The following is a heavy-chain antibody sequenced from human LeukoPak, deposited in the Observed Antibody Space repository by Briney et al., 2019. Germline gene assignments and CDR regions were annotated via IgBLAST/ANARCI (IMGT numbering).Heavy chain of an antibody. D-gene: IGHD2-21*02. CDR3: ARITYCGGDCYAPIAPDFDY. Sequence: PGGSLRLSCAASGFTFSSYWMSWVGQAPGKGLEWVANIKQDGSEKYYVDSVKGRFTISRDNAKNSLYLQMNSLRAEDTAVYYCARITYCGGDCYAPIAPDFDYWGQGTLVTVSS. J-gene: IGHJ4*02. CDR2: IKQDGSEK. V-gene: IGHV3-7*01. CDR1: GFTFSSYW.